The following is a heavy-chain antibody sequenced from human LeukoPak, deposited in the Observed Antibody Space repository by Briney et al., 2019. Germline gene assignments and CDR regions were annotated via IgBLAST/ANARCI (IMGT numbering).Heavy chain of an antibody. J-gene: IGHJ6*02. Sequence: GGSLRLSCVASGFTFSSYGIHWVRQAPGKGLEWVALIWYDGSYKYYTDSVKGRFTISRDNARNTLYLQMNSLRAEDTAVYYCARDVAPLDWLDVWGQGTTVTVSS. CDR1: GFTFSSYG. V-gene: IGHV3-33*01. CDR3: ARDVAPLDWLDV. CDR2: IWYDGSYK. D-gene: IGHD3-9*01.